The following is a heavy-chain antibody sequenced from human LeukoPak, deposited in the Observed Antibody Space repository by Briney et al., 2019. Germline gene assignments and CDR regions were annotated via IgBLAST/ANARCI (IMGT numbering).Heavy chain of an antibody. CDR2: IIPIFGTA. J-gene: IGHJ6*02. D-gene: IGHD6-13*01. Sequence: ASVKVSCKASGGTFSRYAISWVRQAPGQGLEWMGGIIPIFGTANYAQKFQGRVTITADESTSTAYMELSSLRSEDTAVYYCARSSIAAAGTGDYYYYGMDVWGQGTTVTVSS. CDR3: ARSSIAAAGTGDYYYYGMDV. CDR1: GGTFSRYA. V-gene: IGHV1-69*01.